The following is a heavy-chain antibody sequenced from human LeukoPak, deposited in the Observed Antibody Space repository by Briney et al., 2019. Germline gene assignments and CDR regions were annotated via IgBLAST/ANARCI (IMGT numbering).Heavy chain of an antibody. D-gene: IGHD3-3*01. CDR1: GFTFTSSA. V-gene: IGHV1-58*01. CDR3: AADDRFLEWLPQPDY. J-gene: IGHJ4*02. CDR2: IVVGSGNT. Sequence: SVKVSCKASGFTFTSSAVQWVRQARGQRLEWIGWIVVGSGNTNYAQKFQERVTITRDMSTSTAYMELSSLRSEDTAVYYCAADDRFLEWLPQPDYWGQGTLVTVSS.